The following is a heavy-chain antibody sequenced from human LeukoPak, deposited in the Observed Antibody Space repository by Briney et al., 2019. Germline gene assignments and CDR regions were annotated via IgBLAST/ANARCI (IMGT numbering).Heavy chain of an antibody. J-gene: IGHJ4*02. D-gene: IGHD1-26*01. CDR3: ARSIGRSGSYYDY. CDR2: ITPIFGTA. V-gene: IGHV1-69*05. CDR1: GGTFSSYA. Sequence: SVKVSCKASGGTFSSYAISWVRQAPGQGLEWMGRITPIFGTANYAQKFQGRVTLTTDEYTTTASMGLGSLRTDDTTVYYCARSIGRSGSYYDYWGQGTLVTVSS.